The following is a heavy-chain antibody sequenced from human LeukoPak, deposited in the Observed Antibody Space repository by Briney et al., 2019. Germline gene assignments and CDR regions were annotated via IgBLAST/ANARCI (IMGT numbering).Heavy chain of an antibody. Sequence: PGGSLRLSCAASGFTFSSYSMNWVRQAPGKGLEWVSSISSSSSYIYYADSVKGRFTISRDNAKNSLYLQTNSLRAEDTAVYYCARDLTVVIAFDIWGQGTMVTVSS. V-gene: IGHV3-21*01. D-gene: IGHD4-23*01. CDR1: GFTFSSYS. J-gene: IGHJ3*02. CDR2: ISSSSSYI. CDR3: ARDLTVVIAFDI.